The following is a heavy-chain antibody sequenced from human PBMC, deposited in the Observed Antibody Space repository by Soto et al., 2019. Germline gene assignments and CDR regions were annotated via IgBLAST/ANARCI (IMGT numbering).Heavy chain of an antibody. CDR2: IYYSGST. CDR3: ARGGYYYDSSGYSGYFRR. J-gene: IGHJ1*01. D-gene: IGHD3-22*01. CDR1: GGSISSGGYY. Sequence: VSGGSISSGGYYWSWIRQHPGKGLEWIGYIYYSGSTYYNPSLKSRVTISVDTSKNQFTLKLSSVTAADTAVYYCARGGYYYDSSGYSGYFRRWGQGPLVAVSS. V-gene: IGHV4-31*02.